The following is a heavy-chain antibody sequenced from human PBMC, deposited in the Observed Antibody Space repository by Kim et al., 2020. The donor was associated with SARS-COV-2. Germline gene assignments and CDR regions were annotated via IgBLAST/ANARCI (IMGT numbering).Heavy chain of an antibody. J-gene: IGHJ4*02. CDR1: GFTFSSYE. Sequence: GGSLRLSCAASGFTFSSYEMNWVRQAPGKGLEWVSYISSSGSTIYYADSVKGRFTISRDNAKNSLYLQMNSLRAEDTAVYYCAKVFARGAGRGSRRGELDYWGQGTLVTVSS. V-gene: IGHV3-48*03. CDR3: AKVFARGAGRGSRRGELDY. D-gene: IGHD3-16*01. CDR2: ISSSGSTI.